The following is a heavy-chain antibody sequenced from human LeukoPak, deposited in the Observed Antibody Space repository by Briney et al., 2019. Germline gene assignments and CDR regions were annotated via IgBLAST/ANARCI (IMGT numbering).Heavy chain of an antibody. V-gene: IGHV1-46*03. Sequence: GASVKVSCKASGYTFTGYYMHWVRQAPGQGLEWMGWINPSGGSTSYAQKFQGRVTMTRDTSTSTVYMELSSLRSEDTAVYCCGRDLWGSGSYLGYWGQGTLVTVSS. CDR2: INPSGGST. CDR3: GRDLWGSGSYLGY. J-gene: IGHJ4*02. D-gene: IGHD1-26*01. CDR1: GYTFTGYY.